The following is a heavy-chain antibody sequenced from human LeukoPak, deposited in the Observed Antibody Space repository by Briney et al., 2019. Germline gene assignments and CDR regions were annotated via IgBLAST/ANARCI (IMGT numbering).Heavy chain of an antibody. CDR1: GGSLSSGGYY. D-gene: IGHD1-26*01. Sequence: SETLSLTCTVSGGSLSSGGYYWSWIRQPPGKGLEWIGYIYHSGSTYYNPSLKSRVTISVDRSKNQFSLKLTSVTAPDTAVYYCVRRISGNYGGYFDYWGQGTLVAVSS. CDR2: IYHSGST. CDR3: VRRISGNYGGYFDY. V-gene: IGHV4-30-2*01. J-gene: IGHJ4*02.